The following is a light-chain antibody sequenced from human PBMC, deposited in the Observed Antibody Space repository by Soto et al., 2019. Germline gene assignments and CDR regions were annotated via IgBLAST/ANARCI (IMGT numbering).Light chain of an antibody. J-gene: IGLJ2*01. CDR1: KLGDKY. V-gene: IGLV3-1*01. CDR2: QSA. CDR3: QAWDSSTVV. Sequence: SYELSQPPSVSVSPGQTAIITCSGDKLGDKYACWYQQKPGQSPVLVIYQSAERPSGIPERFSGSNSGNTATLTISGTQARDEADYYCQAWDSSTVVFGGGTQLTVL.